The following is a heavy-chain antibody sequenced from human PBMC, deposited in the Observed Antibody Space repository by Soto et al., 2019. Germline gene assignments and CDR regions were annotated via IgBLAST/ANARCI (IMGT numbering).Heavy chain of an antibody. CDR1: GFNFGPYP. CDR3: ARVTPGNNLYYFSGLDV. V-gene: IGHV3-30-3*01. D-gene: IGHD1-1*01. Sequence: QVHLVESGGGLVKPGRSLRLSGVASGFNFGPYPINWVRQAQGKGLQGGALIAYDGINTYYADSVKGRFTISRDNSKNTLHLQMNSLRPEDTGVYFCARVTPGNNLYYFSGLDVWGQGTSVTVSS. J-gene: IGHJ6*02. CDR2: IAYDGINT.